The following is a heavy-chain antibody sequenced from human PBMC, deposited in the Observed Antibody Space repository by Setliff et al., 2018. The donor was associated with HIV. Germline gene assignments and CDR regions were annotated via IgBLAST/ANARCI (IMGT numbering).Heavy chain of an antibody. CDR3: ARGRWDMAAAGTTEYFQY. D-gene: IGHD6-13*01. J-gene: IGHJ1*01. CDR1: GGSISGHY. Sequence: RLSETLSLTCTVSGGSISGHYWNWIRQPAGGGLEWIGRIYTSGSTNYNPSLKSRVTMSVDTSKNQFSLKLNSVTAADTAMYYCARGRWDMAAAGTTEYFQYWGQGTLVTVSS. CDR2: IYTSGST. V-gene: IGHV4-4*07.